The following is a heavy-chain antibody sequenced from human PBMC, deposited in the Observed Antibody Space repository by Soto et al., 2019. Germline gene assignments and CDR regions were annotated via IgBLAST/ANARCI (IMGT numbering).Heavy chain of an antibody. V-gene: IGHV4-59*12. Sequence: PSETLSLTCTVSGGSISTYYWSWIRQPPGKGLEWIGYIYYSGSTNYNPSLKSRVTISVDTSKNQFSLKLTSVTAADTAVYYCARGLVSTGGFDYWGQGTLVTVSS. D-gene: IGHD2-8*01. CDR3: ARGLVSTGGFDY. CDR2: IYYSGST. J-gene: IGHJ4*02. CDR1: GGSISTYY.